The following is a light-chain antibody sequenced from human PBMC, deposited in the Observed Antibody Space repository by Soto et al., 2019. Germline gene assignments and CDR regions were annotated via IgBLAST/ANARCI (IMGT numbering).Light chain of an antibody. Sequence: DIQMTQSPSTVSASVGDRVTITCRASQGITTWLAWYQQKPGKAPRLLIYAASNLQSGITSRFSGSGSGTDFTLTISSLQHEDFATYYCQQTDNFPLTFGGGTKVEIK. V-gene: IGKV1-12*01. CDR3: QQTDNFPLT. CDR2: AAS. CDR1: QGITTW. J-gene: IGKJ4*01.